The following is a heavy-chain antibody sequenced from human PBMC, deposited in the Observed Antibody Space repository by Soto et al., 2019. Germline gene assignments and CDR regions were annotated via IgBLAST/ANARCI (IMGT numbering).Heavy chain of an antibody. Sequence: PGGSLRLSCAASGFTFSSYSMNWVRQAPGKGLEWVSSISSSSSYIYYADSVKGRFTISRDNAKNSLYLQMNSLRAEDTAVYYCARDLLTTVTYYYYYGMDVWGHGTTVTVSS. CDR1: GFTFSSYS. CDR2: ISSSSSYI. J-gene: IGHJ6*02. D-gene: IGHD4-17*01. V-gene: IGHV3-21*01. CDR3: ARDLLTTVTYYYYYGMDV.